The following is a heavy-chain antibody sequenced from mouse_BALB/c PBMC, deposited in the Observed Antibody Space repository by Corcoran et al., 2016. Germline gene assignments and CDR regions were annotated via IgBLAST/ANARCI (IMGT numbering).Heavy chain of an antibody. CDR2: IYWDDDK. V-gene: IGHV8-12*01. J-gene: IGHJ2*01. CDR1: GFSLRTSGLG. Sequence: QVTLKESGPGILQPSQTLSLTCSFSGFSLRTSGLGVSWIRQPSGKGLEWLAHIYWDDDKRYNPSLKSRLTIAKDTSSNQVFLKITSVDTADTATYYCARRERGNYRYWGQGTTLTVSS. D-gene: IGHD2-1*01. CDR3: ARRERGNYRY.